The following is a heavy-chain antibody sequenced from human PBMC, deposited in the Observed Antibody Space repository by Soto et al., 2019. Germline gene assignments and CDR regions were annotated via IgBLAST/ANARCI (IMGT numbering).Heavy chain of an antibody. J-gene: IGHJ4*02. CDR1: GFTFSSYG. CDR2: ISYDGSNK. Sequence: QVQLVESGGGVVQPGRSLRLSCAASGFTFSSYGMHWVRQAPGKGLEWVAVISYDGSNKYYADSVKGRFTISRDNSKNTLYLQMNSLRAEDTAVYYCAKGSPYSSSWYGGFWGQGTLVTVSS. V-gene: IGHV3-30*18. D-gene: IGHD6-13*01. CDR3: AKGSPYSSSWYGGF.